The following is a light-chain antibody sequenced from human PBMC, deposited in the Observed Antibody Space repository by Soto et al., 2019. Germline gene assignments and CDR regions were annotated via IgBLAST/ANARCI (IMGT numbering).Light chain of an antibody. J-gene: IGLJ2*01. CDR3: QSYDSSLSGVV. V-gene: IGLV1-40*01. Sequence: QSVLTQPPSVSGAPGQRVTISCTGSSSNIGAGYDVHWYQQFPGTAPKLLIYGNSNRPSGVPDRFSGSKSGTSASLAITGRQAEDEDDDYCQSYDSSLSGVVFGGGTKLTVL. CDR1: SSNIGAGYD. CDR2: GNS.